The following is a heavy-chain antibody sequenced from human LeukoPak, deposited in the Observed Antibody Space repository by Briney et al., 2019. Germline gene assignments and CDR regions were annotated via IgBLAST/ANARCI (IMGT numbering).Heavy chain of an antibody. CDR2: ISGSSGHT. V-gene: IGHV3-23*01. J-gene: IGHJ4*02. Sequence: GGSLTLYCPASGLTFSNYAMIWVRQAPGKGLEWVSAISGSSGHTYYADSVKGRFPISRDNSKNTLYLQMNSLRAEDTAVYYCAKVGFAEMEWLLYSDHWGQGTLVTASS. CDR3: AKVGFAEMEWLLYSDH. CDR1: GLTFSNYA. D-gene: IGHD3-3*01.